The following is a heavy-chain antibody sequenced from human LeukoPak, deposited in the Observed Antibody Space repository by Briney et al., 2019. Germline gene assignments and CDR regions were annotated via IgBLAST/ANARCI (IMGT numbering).Heavy chain of an antibody. J-gene: IGHJ1*01. CDR3: ARVRGTRGPFQH. CDR2: IYYSGST. V-gene: IGHV4-59*01. CDR1: GGSISSYY. Sequence: SETLSLTCTVSGGSISSYYWSWIRQPPGKGLEWIWYIYYSGSTNYNPSLKSRVTISVDTSKNQFSLKLSSVTAADTAVYYCARVRGTRGPFQHWGQGTLVTVSS. D-gene: IGHD3-10*01.